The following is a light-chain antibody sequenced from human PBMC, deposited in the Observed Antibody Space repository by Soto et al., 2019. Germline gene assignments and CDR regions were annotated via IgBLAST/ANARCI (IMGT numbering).Light chain of an antibody. CDR1: QSVATN. CDR3: QQYNNWPPIT. J-gene: IGKJ5*01. V-gene: IGKV3-15*01. Sequence: EIVMTQSPATLSVSPGDRVTLSCRASQSVATNLAWYQQKPGHAPRLLIYGASTRAPRIPARFSGGGSETEFTLTISSLQSEDFAVYYCQQYNNWPPITFGQGTRLEIK. CDR2: GAS.